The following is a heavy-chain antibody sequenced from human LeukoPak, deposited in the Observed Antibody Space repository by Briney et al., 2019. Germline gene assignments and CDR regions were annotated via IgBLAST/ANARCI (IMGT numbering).Heavy chain of an antibody. Sequence: GASVKVSCKASGYTFTSYGISWVRQAPGQGLEWMGWINPNSGGTNYAQKFQGRVTMTRDTSISTAYMELSRLRSDDTAVYYCARDVRVAVAGTWSLDYWGQGTLVTVSS. V-gene: IGHV1-2*02. J-gene: IGHJ4*02. D-gene: IGHD6-19*01. CDR3: ARDVRVAVAGTWSLDY. CDR2: INPNSGGT. CDR1: GYTFTSYG.